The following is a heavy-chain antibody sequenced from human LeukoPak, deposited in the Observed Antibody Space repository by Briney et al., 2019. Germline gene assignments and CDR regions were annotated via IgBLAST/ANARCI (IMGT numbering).Heavy chain of an antibody. CDR3: ARASRGELSSAYFDY. V-gene: IGHV4-34*01. CDR1: GGSFSGYY. CDR2: INHSGST. D-gene: IGHD3-16*02. J-gene: IGHJ4*02. Sequence: SETLSLTCAVYGGSFSGYYWSWIRQPPGKGLEWIGEINHSGSTNYNPSLKSRVTISVDTSKNQFSLKLSSVTAADTAVYYCARASRGELSSAYFDYWGQGTLVTDSS.